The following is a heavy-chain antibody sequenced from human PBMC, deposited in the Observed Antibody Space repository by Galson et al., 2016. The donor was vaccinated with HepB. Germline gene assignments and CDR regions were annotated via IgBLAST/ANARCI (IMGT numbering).Heavy chain of an antibody. CDR1: GFTFFTYG. CDR3: VRGGTYCGGDCYYYMDV. D-gene: IGHD2-21*01. J-gene: IGHJ6*03. V-gene: IGHV3-33*01. CDR2: IWYDGSNK. Sequence: SLRLSCAASGFTFFTYGMHWVRQAPGKGLEWVAVIWYDGSNKYCADSVKGRFTISRDNSNNTLYLQMNSLRAEDTAVYYCVRGGTYCGGDCYYYMDVWGKGTTVTVSS.